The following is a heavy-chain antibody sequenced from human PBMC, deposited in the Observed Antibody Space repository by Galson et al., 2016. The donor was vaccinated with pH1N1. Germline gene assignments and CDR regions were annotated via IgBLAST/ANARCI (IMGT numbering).Heavy chain of an antibody. D-gene: IGHD3-3*01. Sequence: QSGAEVKKPGESLKISCEASGYSFTSYWIVWVRQMPGKGLEWMGIIFPGDSDTRYSPSFQGQVTISADKSINTAYLQWTSLKASDSAMYFCARQPNTMTTIDFWGQGTLVTVSS. CDR3: ARQPNTMTTIDF. V-gene: IGHV5-51*01. CDR1: GYSFTSYW. J-gene: IGHJ4*02. CDR2: IFPGDSDT.